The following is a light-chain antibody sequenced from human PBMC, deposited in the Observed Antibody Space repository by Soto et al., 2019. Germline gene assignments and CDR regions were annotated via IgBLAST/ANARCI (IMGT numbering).Light chain of an antibody. CDR3: SSYTSSRTIGV. CDR2: DVS. V-gene: IGLV2-14*01. J-gene: IGLJ1*01. Sequence: HSALTQPASVSGSPGQSITISCTGTSSDVGGYNYVSWYQQHPGKAPKLMIYDVSNRPSGVSNRFSGSKSGNTASLTISGLQADDEADYYCSSYTSSRTIGVFGTGTKVTVL. CDR1: SSDVGGYNY.